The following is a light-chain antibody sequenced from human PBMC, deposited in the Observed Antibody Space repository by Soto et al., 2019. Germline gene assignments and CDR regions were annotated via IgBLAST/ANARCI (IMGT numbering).Light chain of an antibody. CDR1: SSNIGSNT. CDR3: AAGDDSLNGPV. V-gene: IGLV1-44*01. CDR2: SNN. Sequence: QSVLTQPPSASGTPGQRVTISCSGSSSNIGSNTVNWYQQLPGTAPKLLIYSNNQRPSGVPDRFSGSKSGTSASLAISGLQFEDGADYYCAAGDDSLNGPVFGGGTKVTFL. J-gene: IGLJ2*01.